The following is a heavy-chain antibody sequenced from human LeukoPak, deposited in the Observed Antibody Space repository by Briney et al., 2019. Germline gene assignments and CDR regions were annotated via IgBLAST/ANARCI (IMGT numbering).Heavy chain of an antibody. V-gene: IGHV6-1*01. CDR2: TYYRSKWYN. CDR3: ATSGSKHSSSWYYFDY. J-gene: IGHJ4*02. D-gene: IGHD6-13*01. CDR1: GDSVSSNSAA. Sequence: SQTLSLTCAISGDSVSSNSAAWNWIRQSPSRGHEWLGRTYYRSKWYNDYAVSVKSRITINPDTSKNQFSLQLNSVTPEDTAVYYCATSGSKHSSSWYYFDYWGQGTMVTVSS.